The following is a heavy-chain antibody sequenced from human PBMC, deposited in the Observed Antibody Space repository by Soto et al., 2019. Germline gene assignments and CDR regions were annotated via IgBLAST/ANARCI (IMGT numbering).Heavy chain of an antibody. D-gene: IGHD6-19*01. CDR2: IIPIFGTA. J-gene: IGHJ4*02. CDR1: GGTFSSYA. V-gene: IGHV1-69*01. CDR3: ARDRTGTAVAGLHPSHPYFDY. Sequence: QVQLVQSGAEVKKPGSSVKVSCKASGGTFSSYAISWVRQAPGQGLEWMGGIIPIFGTANYAQKFQGRVTITADESTSTAYMELSSLRSEDTAVYYCARDRTGTAVAGLHPSHPYFDYWGQGTLVTVSS.